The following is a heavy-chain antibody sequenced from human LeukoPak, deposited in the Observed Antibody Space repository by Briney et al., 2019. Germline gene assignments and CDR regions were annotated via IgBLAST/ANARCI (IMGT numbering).Heavy chain of an antibody. J-gene: IGHJ5*02. D-gene: IGHD6-6*01. CDR1: GGSISSGGYY. CDR2: IYYSGST. Sequence: SETLSLTCTVSGGSISSGGYYWSWIRQHPGKGLEWIGYIYYSGSTYYNPTLKSRVTISVDTSKNQLSLKLSSVTAADTAVYYCARDSARSIAADWGFDPWGQGTLVTVSS. CDR3: ARDSARSIAADWGFDP. V-gene: IGHV4-31*03.